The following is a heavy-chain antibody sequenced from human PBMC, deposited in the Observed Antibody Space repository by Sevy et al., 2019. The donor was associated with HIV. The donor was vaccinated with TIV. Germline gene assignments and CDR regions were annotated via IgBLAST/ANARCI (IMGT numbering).Heavy chain of an antibody. J-gene: IGHJ4*02. CDR2: IYPGDSDT. CDR3: ARHTIYCSGGSCYSDYYFDY. D-gene: IGHD2-15*01. CDR1: GYSFTSYW. V-gene: IGHV5-51*01. Sequence: GESLKISCKGSGYSFTSYWIGWVRQMPGKGLEWMGIIYPGDSDTRYSPSFQGQVTIAADKSISTAYLQRSSLKASDHAMYYCARHTIYCSGGSCYSDYYFDYWGQGTLVTVSS.